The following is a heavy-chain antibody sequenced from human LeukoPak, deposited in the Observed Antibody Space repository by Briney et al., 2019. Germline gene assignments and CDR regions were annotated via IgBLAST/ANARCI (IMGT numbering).Heavy chain of an antibody. V-gene: IGHV5-51*01. J-gene: IGHJ3*01. CDR3: ARGIQRGYDGFDV. Sequence: GESLKISCKGSGYSFTSYWIGWVRQIPGKGLEWMGFIYPDDSDTRYSPSFQGQVTISAAKSISTAYPQWSSLKASDTAMYYCARGIQRGYDGFDVWGQGTMVTVSS. CDR2: IYPDDSDT. D-gene: IGHD5-18*01. CDR1: GYSFTSYW.